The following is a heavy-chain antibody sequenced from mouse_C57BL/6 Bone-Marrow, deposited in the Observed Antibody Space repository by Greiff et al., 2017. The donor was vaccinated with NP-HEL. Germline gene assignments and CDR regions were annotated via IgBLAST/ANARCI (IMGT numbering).Heavy chain of an antibody. D-gene: IGHD1-1*02. V-gene: IGHV1-81*01. Sequence: QVQLQQSGAELARPGASVKLSCKASGYTFTSYGISWVKQRTGQGLEWIGEIYPRSGNTYYNEKFKGKATLTVDKSSSPAYMELRSLTSEDSAVYVCAREGCYPYWYFDVWGTGTTVTVSS. J-gene: IGHJ1*03. CDR2: IYPRSGNT. CDR1: GYTFTSYG. CDR3: AREGCYPYWYFDV.